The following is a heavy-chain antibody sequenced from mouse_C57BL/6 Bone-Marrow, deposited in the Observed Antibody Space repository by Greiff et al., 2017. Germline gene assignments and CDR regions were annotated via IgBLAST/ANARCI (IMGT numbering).Heavy chain of an antibody. Sequence: VQLKESGGDLVKPGGSLKLSCAASGFTFSSYGMSWVRQTPDKRLEWVATISSGGSYTYYPDSVKGRFTISRDNAKNTLYLQMSSLKSEDTAMYYCARQRDYYGSSPAWFAYWGQGTLVTVSA. CDR2: ISSGGSYT. J-gene: IGHJ3*01. CDR3: ARQRDYYGSSPAWFAY. V-gene: IGHV5-6*01. D-gene: IGHD1-1*01. CDR1: GFTFSSYG.